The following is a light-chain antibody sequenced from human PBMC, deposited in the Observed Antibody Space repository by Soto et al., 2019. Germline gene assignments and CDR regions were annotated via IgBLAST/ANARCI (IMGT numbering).Light chain of an antibody. V-gene: IGLV2-14*01. J-gene: IGLJ1*01. CDR3: YSYTSSSTYV. CDR2: DVS. Sequence: QTALTQPASVSGSPGQSITISCTGTTSDVGRYNYVSWYQQHPGKAPKLIIYDVSNRPSGVSNRFSGSKSGNTASLTISGLQAEDEADYYCYSYTSSSTYVFGTGTKVTVL. CDR1: TSDVGRYNY.